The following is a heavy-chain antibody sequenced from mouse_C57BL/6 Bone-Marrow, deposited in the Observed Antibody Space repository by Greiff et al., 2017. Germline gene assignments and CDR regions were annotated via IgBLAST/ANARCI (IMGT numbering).Heavy chain of an antibody. V-gene: IGHV1-50*01. CDR2: IDPSDSYT. D-gene: IGHD1-1*01. CDR3: AREGYYYGNYWYFDV. Sequence: QVQLQQPGAELVKPGASVKLSCKASGYTFTSYWMQWVKQRPGQGLEWIGEIDPSDSYTNYNQKFKGKATLTVDTSSSTAYMQLSSLTSEDSAVYYCAREGYYYGNYWYFDVWGTGTTVTVSS. J-gene: IGHJ1*03. CDR1: GYTFTSYW.